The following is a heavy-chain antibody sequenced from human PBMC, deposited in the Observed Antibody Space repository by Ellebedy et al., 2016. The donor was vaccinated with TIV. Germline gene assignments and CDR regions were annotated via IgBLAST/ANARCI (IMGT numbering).Heavy chain of an antibody. V-gene: IGHV3-23*01. CDR1: GFTSKYA. CDR3: AKDRIDGDGAWDFEY. J-gene: IGHJ4*02. CDR2: IDGGATT. D-gene: IGHD2-21*02. Sequence: PGGSLRLSCAASGFTSKYAMAWVRQAPGKGREWVSGIDGGATTYYADSVKGRFTISRDNSKNTMYLQMNSLRGEDTAVYYCAKDRIDGDGAWDFEYWGQGTQVTVSS.